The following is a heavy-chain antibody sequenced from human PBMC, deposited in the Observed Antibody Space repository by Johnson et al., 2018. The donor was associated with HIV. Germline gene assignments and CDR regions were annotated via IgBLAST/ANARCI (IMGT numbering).Heavy chain of an antibody. D-gene: IGHD5-12*01. J-gene: IGHJ3*02. CDR3: AREGGYSGYEGVGHTNDAFDI. V-gene: IGHV3-53*01. Sequence: VQLVESGGGLIQPGGSLRLSCAASGFTVSSNYMSWVRQAPGKGLEWVSVIYSGGSTYYAASVKGRFTITSDNSKNTLYLQMNSLRAEDTAVYYCAREGGYSGYEGVGHTNDAFDIWGQGTMVTVSS. CDR1: GFTVSSNY. CDR2: IYSGGST.